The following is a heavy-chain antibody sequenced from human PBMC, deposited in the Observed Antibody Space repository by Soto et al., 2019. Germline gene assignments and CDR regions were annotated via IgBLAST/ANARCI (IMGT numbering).Heavy chain of an antibody. CDR1: GGSISSGGYS. Sequence: ASETLSLTCAVSGGSISSGGYSWSWIRQPPGKGLEWIGYIYHSGSTYYNPSLKSRVTISVDRSKNQFSLKLSSVTAADTAVYYCIAKRRFLEWSKGYYYGMDVWGQGTTVTV. CDR2: IYHSGST. J-gene: IGHJ6*02. V-gene: IGHV4-30-2*01. CDR3: IAKRRFLEWSKGYYYGMDV. D-gene: IGHD3-3*01.